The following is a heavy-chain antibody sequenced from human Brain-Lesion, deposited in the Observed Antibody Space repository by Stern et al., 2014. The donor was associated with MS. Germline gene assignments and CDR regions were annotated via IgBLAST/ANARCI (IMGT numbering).Heavy chain of an antibody. CDR2: IFNSGST. Sequence: QMQLVQSGPGLVKPSQTLSLSCTVSGGSISSGGYYWSWIRQPAGKGLEWTGRIFNSGSTTYNPPLKSRVTISIDTPKNQFSLRLNSMTAADTAVYYCARGRVVPGFQYYATDVWGQGTTVIDSS. D-gene: IGHD2-2*01. J-gene: IGHJ6*02. V-gene: IGHV4-61*02. CDR1: GGSISSGGYY. CDR3: ARGRVVPGFQYYATDV.